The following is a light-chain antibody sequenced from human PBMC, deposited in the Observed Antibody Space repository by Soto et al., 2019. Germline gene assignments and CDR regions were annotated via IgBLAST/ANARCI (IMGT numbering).Light chain of an antibody. CDR3: QQYVHWPPGA. Sequence: EIVMTQSPATLSVSPGERATLACRASQSVSNNLAWYQQKPGQAPRLLIYAASTRATGIPARFSGSGSGTEFTVTISSLQSEDSAVYYCQQYVHWPPGAFGQGTTVEIK. J-gene: IGKJ1*01. V-gene: IGKV3-15*01. CDR1: QSVSNN. CDR2: AAS.